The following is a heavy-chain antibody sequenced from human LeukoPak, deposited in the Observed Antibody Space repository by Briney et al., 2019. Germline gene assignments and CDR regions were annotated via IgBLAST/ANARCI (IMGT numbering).Heavy chain of an antibody. Sequence: GDSLRLSCAASGFTFSSHDMHWVRQAPGKGLEWVAAISYDGSKQLYADSVKGRFTISRDNSKNTLNLQMNSLRDEDTAVYYCAKDGARYLLTYYFEYWGQGTLVTVSS. CDR2: ISYDGSKQ. J-gene: IGHJ4*02. CDR1: GFTFSSHD. CDR3: AKDGARYLLTYYFEY. D-gene: IGHD3-9*01. V-gene: IGHV3-30*18.